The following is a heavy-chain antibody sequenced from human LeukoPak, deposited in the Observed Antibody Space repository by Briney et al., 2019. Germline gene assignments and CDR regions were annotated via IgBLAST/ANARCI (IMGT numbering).Heavy chain of an antibody. CDR1: GYTFTSYG. CDR2: ISAYNGNT. Sequence: GASAKVSCKASGYTFTSYGISWVRQAPGQGLEWMGWISAYNGNTNYAQKLQGRVTMTTDTSTSTAYMELRSLRSDDTAVYYCAITLVVVAATSTPHYFDYWGQGTLVTVSS. J-gene: IGHJ4*02. D-gene: IGHD2-15*01. V-gene: IGHV1-18*01. CDR3: AITLVVVAATSTPHYFDY.